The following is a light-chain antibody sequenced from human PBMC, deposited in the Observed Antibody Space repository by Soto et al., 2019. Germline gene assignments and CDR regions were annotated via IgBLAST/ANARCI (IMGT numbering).Light chain of an antibody. CDR3: QQSYLTPFT. J-gene: IGKJ4*01. CDR1: QTLDTY. V-gene: IGKV1-39*01. CDR2: AAS. Sequence: DIQMKQSPTSLSASVGDRVTITCRASQTLDTYLNWSQQRPGQGPKLLIYAASELDSGVPSRFSGSGSGTDFTLTISSLQPEDFATYYCQQSYLTPFTFGGGTKVEIK.